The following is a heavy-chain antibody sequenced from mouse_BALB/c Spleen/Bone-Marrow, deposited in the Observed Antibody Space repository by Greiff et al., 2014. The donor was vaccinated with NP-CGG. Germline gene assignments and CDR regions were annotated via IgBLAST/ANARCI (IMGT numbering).Heavy chain of an antibody. CDR3: VRSREYYFDY. Sequence: EVKLVESGAELAKPGASVKLSCTASGFNIKDTYMHWVKQRPEQGLEWIGRIDPANGNTKYDPKFQGKATITADTSSNTAYLQLSSLTSEGTAVYYCVRSREYYFDYWGQGTTLTVSS. J-gene: IGHJ2*01. V-gene: IGHV14-3*02. CDR1: GFNIKDTY. CDR2: IDPANGNT. D-gene: IGHD1-1*01.